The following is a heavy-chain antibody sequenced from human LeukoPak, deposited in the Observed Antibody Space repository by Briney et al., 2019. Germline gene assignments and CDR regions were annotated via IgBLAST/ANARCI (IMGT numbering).Heavy chain of an antibody. Sequence: GGSLRLSCAASGFNFSLYGMSWVRQAPGKGLERVSAISGAGRRTYYGDSVRGRFTISRDNSKNTLFLQMNSLRVDDTAVYYCAKEARGYSYAIDYWGQGTLVTVSS. CDR2: ISGAGRRT. CDR3: AKEARGYSYAIDY. CDR1: GFNFSLYG. J-gene: IGHJ4*02. V-gene: IGHV3-23*01. D-gene: IGHD5-18*01.